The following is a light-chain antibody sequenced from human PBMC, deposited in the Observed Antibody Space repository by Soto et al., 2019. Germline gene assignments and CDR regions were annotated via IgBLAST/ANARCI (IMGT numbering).Light chain of an antibody. CDR2: WAS. J-gene: IGKJ4*01. CDR3: QRYYDTPLT. CDR1: QSVLYDANNKNY. V-gene: IGKV4-1*01. Sequence: DIVMTQSPDSLAVSLGERATINCKSSQSVLYDANNKNYLAWYQQKPGQPPKLLINWASTRESGVPDRFSGSGSGTDFTLTISSLQAEDVAVYYCQRYYDTPLTFGGGTKVE.